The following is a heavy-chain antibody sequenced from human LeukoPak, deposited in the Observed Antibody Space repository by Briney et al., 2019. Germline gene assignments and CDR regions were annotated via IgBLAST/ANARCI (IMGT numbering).Heavy chain of an antibody. CDR1: GFTFDTFG. CDR2: IRYEGGNK. V-gene: IGHV3-30*02. CDR3: AKDRSSAWNTFHK. J-gene: IGHJ3*02. D-gene: IGHD6-19*01. Sequence: GGSLRLSCEASGFTFDTFGMHWGRQAPGKGLQGVTFIRYEGGNKFYADSVNGRFTISRDNSKNTLYLQMNSLRPEDTSVYYCAKDRSSAWNTFHKWGQGTMVTV.